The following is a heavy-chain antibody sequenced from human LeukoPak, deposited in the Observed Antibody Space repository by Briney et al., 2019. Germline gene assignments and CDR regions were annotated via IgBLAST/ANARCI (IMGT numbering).Heavy chain of an antibody. CDR3: AKDFGPRGVGATPQY. CDR1: GFTFSSYW. D-gene: IGHD1-26*01. J-gene: IGHJ4*02. CDR2: IKKDGSEK. V-gene: IGHV3-7*03. Sequence: GGSLRLSCAASGFTFSSYWMNWVRQASGKGLEWEANIKKDGSEKYYVDSVKGRFTISRDSSKDSLYLQMNSLRTEDTGFYYCAKDFGPRGVGATPQYWGQGTVVNVSS.